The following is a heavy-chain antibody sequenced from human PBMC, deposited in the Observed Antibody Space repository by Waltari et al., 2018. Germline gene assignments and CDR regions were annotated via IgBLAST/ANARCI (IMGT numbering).Heavy chain of an antibody. CDR2: INHSGST. Sequence: QAQLQQWRAGLLKPSETLSLTCAVYGGSFSGYYWSRIRQPPGKGLEWIGEINHSGSTNYNPSLKSRVTISVDTSKNQFSLKLSSVTAADTAVYYCARKSVGGNWYFDLWGRGTLVTVSS. CDR1: GGSFSGYY. J-gene: IGHJ2*01. V-gene: IGHV4-34*01. D-gene: IGHD6-19*01. CDR3: ARKSVGGNWYFDL.